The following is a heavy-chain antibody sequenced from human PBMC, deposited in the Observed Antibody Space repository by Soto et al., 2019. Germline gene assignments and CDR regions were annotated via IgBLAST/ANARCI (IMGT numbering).Heavy chain of an antibody. V-gene: IGHV1-2*04. CDR1: GYTFTGYY. CDR3: ARGGQQQRANIDY. CDR2: INPNSGGT. Sequence: RASVKVSCKASGYTFTGYYMHWVRQAPGQGLEWMGWINPNSGGTNYAQKFQGWVTMTRDTSISTAYMELSRLRSDDTAVYYCARGGQQQRANIDYWGQGTLVTVSS. D-gene: IGHD6-13*01. J-gene: IGHJ4*02.